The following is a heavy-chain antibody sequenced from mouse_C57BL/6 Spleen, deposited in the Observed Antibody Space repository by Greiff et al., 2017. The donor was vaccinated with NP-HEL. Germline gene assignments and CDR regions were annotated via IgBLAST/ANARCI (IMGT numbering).Heavy chain of an antibody. CDR3: AREGLRQYFDV. V-gene: IGHV5-4*01. D-gene: IGHD2-4*01. CDR2: ISDGGSYT. J-gene: IGHJ1*03. CDR1: GFTFSSYA. Sequence: EVKLVESGGGLVKPGGSLKLSCAASGFTFSSYAMSWVRQTPEKRLEWVATISDGGSYTYYPDNVKGRFTISRDNAKNNLYLQMSHLKSEDTAMYYCAREGLRQYFDVWGTGTTVTVSS.